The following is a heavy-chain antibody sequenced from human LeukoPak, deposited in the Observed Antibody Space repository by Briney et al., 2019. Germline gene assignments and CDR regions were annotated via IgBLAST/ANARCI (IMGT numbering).Heavy chain of an antibody. D-gene: IGHD3-22*01. CDR2: INPNSGGT. CDR1: GYTFTGYY. CDR3: ARGDIEPLSTYYYDSSGSDAFDI. Sequence: GASVKVSCKASGYTFTGYYMHWVRQAPGQGLEWMGWINPNSGGTNYAQKFQGRVTMTRDTSISTAYMELSRLRSDDTAGYYCARGDIEPLSTYYYDSSGSDAFDIWGQGTMVTVSS. V-gene: IGHV1-2*02. J-gene: IGHJ3*02.